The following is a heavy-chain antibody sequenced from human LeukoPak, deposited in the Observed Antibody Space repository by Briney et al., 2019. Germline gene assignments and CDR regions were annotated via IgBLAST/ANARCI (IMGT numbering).Heavy chain of an antibody. CDR3: ARDVFSLGDS. D-gene: IGHD5/OR15-5a*01. J-gene: IGHJ4*02. V-gene: IGHV3-74*01. CDR2: INHDGSLR. CDR1: GFALTNYG. Sequence: GGSLRLSCAASGFALTNYGMHWVRQAPGKGLVWVSHINHDGSLRNYADSVQGRFTVSRDIAKNTLYLHMKSLGADDTATYYCARDVFSLGDSWGQGTLVTVSS.